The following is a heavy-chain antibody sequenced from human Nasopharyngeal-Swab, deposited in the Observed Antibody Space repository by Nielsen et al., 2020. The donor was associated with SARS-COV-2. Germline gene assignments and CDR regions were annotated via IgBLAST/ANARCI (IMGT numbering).Heavy chain of an antibody. Sequence: SETLSLTCAVSGGSISTSTYYWGWIRQPPGKGLEWIGNVFYSGTTSYSPSLKSRLTISVDTSKNQFSLQLRSATAADTAVYYCARVSTGLGIFGVVISYWYFDLWGRGTLVTVSS. CDR2: VFYSGTT. V-gene: IGHV4-39*02. CDR1: GGSISTSTYY. CDR3: ARVSTGLGIFGVVISYWYFDL. J-gene: IGHJ2*01. D-gene: IGHD3-3*01.